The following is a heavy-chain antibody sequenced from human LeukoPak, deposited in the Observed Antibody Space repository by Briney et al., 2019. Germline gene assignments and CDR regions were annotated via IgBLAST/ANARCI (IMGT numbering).Heavy chain of an antibody. J-gene: IGHJ4*02. Sequence: GGSLRLSCAASGFTFSSYSMNWVRQAPGKGLEWVAVIWYDGSNKYYADSVKGRFTISRDNSKNTLYLQMNSLRAEDTAVYYCARAPVYSSSWYPYFDYWGQGTLVTVSS. CDR1: GFTFSSYS. CDR2: IWYDGSNK. V-gene: IGHV3-33*08. D-gene: IGHD6-13*01. CDR3: ARAPVYSSSWYPYFDY.